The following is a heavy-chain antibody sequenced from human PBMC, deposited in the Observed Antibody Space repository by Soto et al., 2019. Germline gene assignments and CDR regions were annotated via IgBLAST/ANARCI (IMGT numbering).Heavy chain of an antibody. V-gene: IGHV4-39*01. CDR2: VYYSGST. J-gene: IGHJ4*02. D-gene: IGHD3-9*01. CDR3: GRLEGLATISYYFDY. CDR1: GGSVSSSSYY. Sequence: QLQLQESGPGLVKPSETLSLTCTVSGGSVSSSSYYWGWVRQPPGKGLEWIGSVYYSGSTYYNPSCESRVTISVDKSKNQFSLKLMSLSAADTALYYCGRLEGLATISYYFDYWGQGALVTVSS.